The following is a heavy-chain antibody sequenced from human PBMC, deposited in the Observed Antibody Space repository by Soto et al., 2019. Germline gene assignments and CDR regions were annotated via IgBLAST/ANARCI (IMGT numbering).Heavy chain of an antibody. D-gene: IGHD2-21*01. CDR3: ARGAYQLLGDDYYYYGMDV. CDR2: IIPILGIT. Sequence: QVQLVQSGAEVKKPGSSVKVSCEASAGTFNSYTINWVRQAPGQGLEWMGRIIPILGITHYAQKFQGRVTLTADKSTSTAYMELSSLRYEDAAVYYCARGAYQLLGDDYYYYGMDVWGQGTTVTVSS. V-gene: IGHV1-69*02. J-gene: IGHJ6*02. CDR1: AGTFNSYT.